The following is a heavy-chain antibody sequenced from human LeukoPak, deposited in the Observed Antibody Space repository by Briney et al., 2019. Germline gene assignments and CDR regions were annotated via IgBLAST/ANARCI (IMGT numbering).Heavy chain of an antibody. J-gene: IGHJ4*02. CDR2: ICYSGST. CDR1: GGSISSGGYY. D-gene: IGHD2-15*01. CDR3: ARSVYIVVEYYFDC. V-gene: IGHV4-39*01. Sequence: SQTLSLTCTVSGGSISSGGYYWSWIRQPPGKGLEWIGTICYSGSTFYNPSLKSRVTISVDTSKNQFSLRLSSVTAADTAVYYCARSVYIVVEYYFDCWGQGALVTVSS.